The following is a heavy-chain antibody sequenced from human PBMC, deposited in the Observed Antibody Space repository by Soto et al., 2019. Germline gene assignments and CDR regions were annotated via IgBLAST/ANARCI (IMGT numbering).Heavy chain of an antibody. Sequence: SETLSLTCAVSGGSISSGGYSWSWIRQPPGKGLEWIGYIYHSGSTYYNPSLKSRVTISVDRSKNQFSLKLSSVTAADTAVYYCAXYCSSTSCPRTYYGMDVWGQGTTVTVSS. CDR3: AXYCSSTSCPRTYYGMDV. CDR2: IYHSGST. J-gene: IGHJ6*02. V-gene: IGHV4-30-2*01. D-gene: IGHD2-2*01. CDR1: GGSISSGGYS.